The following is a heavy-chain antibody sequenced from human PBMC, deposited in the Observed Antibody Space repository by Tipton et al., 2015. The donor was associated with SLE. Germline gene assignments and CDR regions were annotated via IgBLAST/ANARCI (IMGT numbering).Heavy chain of an antibody. J-gene: IGHJ3*02. CDR2: ISAYNGNT. Sequence: QVQLVQSGAEVKKPGASVKVSCKASGHSFTNYGISWVRQAPGQGLEWVGWISAYNGNTNYAQKLQGRVTMTTDTSTSTAYMDLRSLRPDDTAVYYCAERYDTFEICGQGTMVSVSS. V-gene: IGHV1-18*01. CDR3: AERYDTFEI. CDR1: GHSFTNYG. D-gene: IGHD1-1*01.